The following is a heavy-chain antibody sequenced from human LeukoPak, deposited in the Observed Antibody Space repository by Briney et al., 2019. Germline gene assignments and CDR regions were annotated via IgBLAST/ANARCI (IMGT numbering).Heavy chain of an antibody. CDR3: ARSYDILTGYYPSYYYYYGMDV. D-gene: IGHD3-9*01. V-gene: IGHV1-2*02. J-gene: IGHJ6*02. CDR1: GYTFTVYY. CDR2: INPNSCGT. Sequence: ASVKVSCKASGYTFTVYYMHWVRQAPGQGLEWMGWINPNSCGTNYAQKFQGRVTLTRDTSISTAYMELSRLRSDDTAVYYCARSYDILTGYYPSYYYYYGMDVWGQGTTVTVSS.